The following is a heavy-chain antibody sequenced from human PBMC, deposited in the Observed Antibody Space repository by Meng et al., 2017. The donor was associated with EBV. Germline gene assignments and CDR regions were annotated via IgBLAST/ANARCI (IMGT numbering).Heavy chain of an antibody. CDR3: ASESGRGYTPDY. Sequence: QLVLLAAEVKEPVSSVKVSSKTSGCPFRYYAISWVRQAPGQGLEWLGGFLPRLGAPNYAQKFHGRVKITADESTSTHYMDLSSLRPEDTAIYYCASESGRGYTPDYWGQGTLVTVSS. V-gene: IGHV1-69*01. J-gene: IGHJ4*02. CDR1: GCPFRYYA. CDR2: FLPRLGAP. D-gene: IGHD3-10*01.